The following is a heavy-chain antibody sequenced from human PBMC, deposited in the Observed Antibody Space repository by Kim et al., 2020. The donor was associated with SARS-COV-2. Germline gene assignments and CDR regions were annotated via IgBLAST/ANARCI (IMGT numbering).Heavy chain of an antibody. V-gene: IGHV3-64*03. Sequence: GGSLRLSCSASGFPFSNYAMHWVRQAPGSGLEYASAISSDGGATYYADSVKGRFSISRDNSKNTLYLQMSSLRTEDTAVYYCVNGDARGYSYDYNYLGQG. J-gene: IGHJ4*02. D-gene: IGHD5-18*01. CDR3: VNGDARGYSYDYNY. CDR1: GFPFSNYA. CDR2: ISSDGGAT.